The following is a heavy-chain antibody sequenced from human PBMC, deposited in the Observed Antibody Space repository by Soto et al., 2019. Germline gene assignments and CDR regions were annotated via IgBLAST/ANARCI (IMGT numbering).Heavy chain of an antibody. Sequence: QVQLVESGGGVVQPGRSLRLSCAASGFTFSSYGMHWVRQAPGKGLEWVAVISYDGSNKYYADSVKGRFTISRDNSKNTLYLQMNSLRAEDTAVYYCAKVSMALDYWVQGTLVTVSS. D-gene: IGHD3-10*01. V-gene: IGHV3-30*18. CDR3: AKVSMALDY. CDR2: ISYDGSNK. CDR1: GFTFSSYG. J-gene: IGHJ4*02.